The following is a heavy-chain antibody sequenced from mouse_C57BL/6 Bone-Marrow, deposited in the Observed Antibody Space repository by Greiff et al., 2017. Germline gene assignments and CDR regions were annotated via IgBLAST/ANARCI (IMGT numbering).Heavy chain of an antibody. J-gene: IGHJ3*01. CDR3: ARHGDYGSSYPAWFAY. Sequence: QVQLKQSGPGLVAPSQSLSITCTVSGFSLTSYGVHWVRQPPGKGLEWLVVIWSDGSTTYNSALKSRLSISKDNSKSQVFLKMNSLQTDDTAMYYCARHGDYGSSYPAWFAYWGQGTLVTVSA. V-gene: IGHV2-6-1*01. CDR2: IWSDGST. CDR1: GFSLTSYG. D-gene: IGHD1-1*01.